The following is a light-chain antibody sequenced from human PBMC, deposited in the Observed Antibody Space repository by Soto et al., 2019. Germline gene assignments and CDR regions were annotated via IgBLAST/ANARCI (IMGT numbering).Light chain of an antibody. V-gene: IGKV4-1*01. CDR3: QQCYNTPYT. CDR2: WSS. CDR1: QSVLYSSNNKNY. Sequence: DIVMTQSPDSLAVSLGERATINCKSSQSVLYSSNNKNYLAWYQRKPGQPPKLLIYWSSTRESGVPDRFSGSGSGTDFTLTISSLQAEDVAVYYCQQCYNTPYTFGQGTRVEIK. J-gene: IGKJ2*01.